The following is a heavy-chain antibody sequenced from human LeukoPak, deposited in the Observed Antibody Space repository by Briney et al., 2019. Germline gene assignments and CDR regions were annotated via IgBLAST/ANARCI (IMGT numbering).Heavy chain of an antibody. CDR3: AKRGVVIRGILVIGYHQEAYHYDF. D-gene: IGHD3-10*01. Sequence: GGSLRLSCVVSGISLSNYAMAWVRQSPGEGLEWVSYISERGGSTTYADSVKGRFTISRDTSLNTLYLQMNNLRGEDTAVYFCAKRGVVIRGILVIGYHQEAYHYDFWGQGVLVTVSS. J-gene: IGHJ4*02. CDR1: GISLSNYA. CDR2: ISERGGST. V-gene: IGHV3-23*01.